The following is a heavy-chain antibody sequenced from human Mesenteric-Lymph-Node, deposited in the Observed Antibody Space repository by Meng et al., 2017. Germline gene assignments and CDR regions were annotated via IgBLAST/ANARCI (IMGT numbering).Heavy chain of an antibody. CDR3: VRGLLVPNAIRTEYFPL. D-gene: IGHD2-2*02. CDR2: INHSGST. J-gene: IGHJ1*01. Sequence: QPQLQLWRACLLKPSETLTRSCAVYGGAFDGYYWTWIRQSPGKGLEWIGEINHSGSTNFNPSLKSRVTMSVDTSKKQFSLNLTSVTAADTAMYYCVRGLLVPNAIRTEYFPLWGQGTLVTVSS. CDR1: GGAFDGYY. V-gene: IGHV4-34*01.